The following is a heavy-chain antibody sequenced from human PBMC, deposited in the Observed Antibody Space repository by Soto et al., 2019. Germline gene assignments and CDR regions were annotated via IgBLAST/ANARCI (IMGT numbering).Heavy chain of an antibody. D-gene: IGHD2-21*01. CDR2: ISGYNGNT. J-gene: IGHJ6*02. V-gene: IGHV1-18*01. Sequence: QVVLEQSGGEVKKPGASVKVSCKASGYSFSGYSITWVRQAPGQGLEWMGRISGYNGNTNYARTLRGRLTLTTDTSTSTAYMELRSLTSDDTAVYYCARDVFCGGGPACRDMDVWGQGTTVTVTS. CDR3: ARDVFCGGGPACRDMDV. CDR1: GYSFSGYS.